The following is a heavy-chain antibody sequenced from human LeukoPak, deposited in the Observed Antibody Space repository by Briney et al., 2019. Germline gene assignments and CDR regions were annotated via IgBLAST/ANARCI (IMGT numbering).Heavy chain of an antibody. CDR2: TYYRSQGHN. CDR1: GDSVSNNNYA. Sequence: SQTLSLTCTISGDSVSNNNYAWNWIRQPPSKGLEWMGRTYYRSQGHNYYARSVMGRISVDPDTSKNQFSLHLSSVTPDDTAVYYCAGGYAFDVWGQGTMVTVSS. J-gene: IGHJ3*01. CDR3: AGGYAFDV. V-gene: IGHV6-1*01.